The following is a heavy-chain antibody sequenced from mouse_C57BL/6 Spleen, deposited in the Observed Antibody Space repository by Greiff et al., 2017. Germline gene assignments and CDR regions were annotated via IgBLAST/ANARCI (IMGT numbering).Heavy chain of an antibody. V-gene: IGHV5-9-1*02. CDR3: TRTRSWYFDV. J-gene: IGHJ1*03. Sequence: EVMLVESGEGLVKPGGSLKLSCAASGFTFSSYAMSWVRQTPEKRLGWVAYISSGGDYIYYADTVKGRFTISRDNARNTLYLQMSSLKSEDTAMYYCTRTRSWYFDVWGTGTTVTVSS. CDR1: GFTFSSYA. CDR2: ISSGGDYI.